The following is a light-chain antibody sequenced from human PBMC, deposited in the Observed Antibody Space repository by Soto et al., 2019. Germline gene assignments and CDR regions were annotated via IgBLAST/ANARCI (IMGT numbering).Light chain of an antibody. J-gene: IGKJ4*01. CDR1: QSISSW. V-gene: IGKV1-5*03. Sequence: DIPMTQSPSTLSASVGDRVTITCRASQSISSWLAWYQHKPGKAPNLLIYKASSLESGVPSRFSGSGSGTEFTLNVSSLQPDDLATYYCQQYDSYPLTFGGGTKVEIK. CDR2: KAS. CDR3: QQYDSYPLT.